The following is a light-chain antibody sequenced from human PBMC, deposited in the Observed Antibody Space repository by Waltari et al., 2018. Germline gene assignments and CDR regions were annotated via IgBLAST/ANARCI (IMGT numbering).Light chain of an antibody. CDR3: SSYTLTDTRV. CDR2: DVR. CDR1: SSDVGAYNL. Sequence: QSALTQPASVSASPGQSITLSCSCTSSDVGAYNLVSWYRQYPGKAPQLLIYDVRTRPSGISDRFSGDKSDNTASLTISGLRAEDEADYYCSSYTLTDTRVFGGGT. V-gene: IGLV2-14*01. J-gene: IGLJ3*02.